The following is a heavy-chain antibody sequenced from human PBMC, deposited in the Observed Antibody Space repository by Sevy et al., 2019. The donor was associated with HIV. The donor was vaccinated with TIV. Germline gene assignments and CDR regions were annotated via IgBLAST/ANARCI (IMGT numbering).Heavy chain of an antibody. CDR2: IWYDESNK. Sequence: GGSLRLSCTASGFTFSSNAMYWVRQAPGKGLEWVAVIWYDESNKYHADSVKGRFTFSRDNSKNTLDLQMTSLRAEDTAVYYCARGVATTYYYHYGMDVWGQGTTVTVSS. J-gene: IGHJ6*02. CDR1: GFTFSSNA. V-gene: IGHV3-33*01. CDR3: ARGVATTYYYHYGMDV. D-gene: IGHD5-12*01.